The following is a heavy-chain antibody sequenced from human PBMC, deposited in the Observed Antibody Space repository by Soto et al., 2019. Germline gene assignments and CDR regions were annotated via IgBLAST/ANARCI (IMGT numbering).Heavy chain of an antibody. V-gene: IGHV1-3*01. J-gene: IGHJ4*02. CDR2: IDAGNGNT. Sequence: GASVKVSCKASGYTFTRYVMHWLRQAPGQRLEWMGWIDAGNGNTVYLQKFQGRVTITRDTSANTAYMELSSLRSEDTAVYYCARDNSGWSDYWGQGTLVTVYS. D-gene: IGHD6-19*01. CDR1: GYTFTRYV. CDR3: ARDNSGWSDY.